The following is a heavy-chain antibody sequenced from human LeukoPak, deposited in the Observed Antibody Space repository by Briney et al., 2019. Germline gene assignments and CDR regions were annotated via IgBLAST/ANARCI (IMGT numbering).Heavy chain of an antibody. Sequence: SETLSLTCAVYGGSFSGYYWSWIRQPPGKGLEWIGEINHSGSTNYNPSLKSRVTISVDTSKNQFSLKLSSVTAADTAVYYCASLGRFDYWGQGTLATVSS. CDR1: GGSFSGYY. CDR3: ASLGRFDY. D-gene: IGHD3-16*01. CDR2: INHSGST. V-gene: IGHV4-34*01. J-gene: IGHJ4*02.